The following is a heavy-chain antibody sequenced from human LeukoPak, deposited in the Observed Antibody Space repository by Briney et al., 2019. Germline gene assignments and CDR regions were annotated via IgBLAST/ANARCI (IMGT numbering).Heavy chain of an antibody. Sequence: ASVTVSCKASGGTFSSYAISWVRQAPGQGLEWMGGIIPIFGTANYAQKFQGRVTITADESTSTAYMELSSLRSEDTAVYYCARDSVTAIIPNYYYYGMDVWGQGTTVTVSS. J-gene: IGHJ6*02. CDR3: ARDSVTAIIPNYYYYGMDV. CDR1: GGTFSSYA. V-gene: IGHV1-69*13. D-gene: IGHD2-21*02. CDR2: IIPIFGTA.